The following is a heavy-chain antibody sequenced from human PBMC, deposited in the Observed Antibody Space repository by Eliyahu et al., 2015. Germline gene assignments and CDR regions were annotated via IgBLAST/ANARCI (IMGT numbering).Heavy chain of an antibody. V-gene: IGHV1-69*01. Sequence: QVHLVQSGAEVKKPESSVKVSCKASGGTFGSHTISWVRQAPGQGLEWMGGIIPVFGTGNYAQKFQGRVTITADESTNTVYMELRSLRSEDTAVYYCVLEGGSSGPRWFDPWGQGTLVTVSS. CDR2: IIPVFGTG. CDR1: GGTFGSHT. CDR3: VLEGGSSGPRWFDP. J-gene: IGHJ5*02. D-gene: IGHD6-19*01.